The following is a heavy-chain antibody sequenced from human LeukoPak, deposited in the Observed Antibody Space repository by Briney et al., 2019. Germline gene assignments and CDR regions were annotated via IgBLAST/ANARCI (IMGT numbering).Heavy chain of an antibody. J-gene: IGHJ6*03. CDR1: GFTFSSFT. CDR2: ISSSGSTI. V-gene: IGHV3-48*04. Sequence: GGSLRLSCAASGFTFSSFTMNWVRQAPGKGLEWVSSISSSGSTIYYADSVKGRFTISRDNAKNTLYLQMNSLRTEDTAVYYCAGDSGSQSYYYYYMDVWGKGTTVTVSS. CDR3: AGDSGSQSYYYYYMDV. D-gene: IGHD1-26*01.